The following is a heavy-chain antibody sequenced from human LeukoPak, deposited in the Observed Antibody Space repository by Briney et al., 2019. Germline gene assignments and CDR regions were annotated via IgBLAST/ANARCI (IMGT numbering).Heavy chain of an antibody. V-gene: IGHV3-33*08. J-gene: IGHJ3*01. Sequence: GGSLRLSCAASGFTFSSYGMHWVRQAPGKGLEWVAIVWHDGSYQYYAESIKGRFTISRDNSRNTVYLQMNSLRAEDTAVYYCARWGIIGHDAFDVWGQGTVVTVSS. CDR1: GFTFSSYG. CDR3: ARWGIIGHDAFDV. CDR2: VWHDGSYQ. D-gene: IGHD1-14*01.